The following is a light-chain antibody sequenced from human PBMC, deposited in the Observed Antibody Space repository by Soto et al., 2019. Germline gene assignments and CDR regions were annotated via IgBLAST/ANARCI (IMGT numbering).Light chain of an antibody. Sequence: LTHPASVSGSPGQSITISCTGTSSDVGGYNYVSWYQQHPGKAPKLMIYEVSNRPSGVSNRFYGSKSGNTASLTISGLQAEEEADYDCSTYTSSRPYGFGPGTK. CDR3: STYTSSRPYG. CDR1: SSDVGGYNY. V-gene: IGLV2-14*01. J-gene: IGLJ1*01. CDR2: EVS.